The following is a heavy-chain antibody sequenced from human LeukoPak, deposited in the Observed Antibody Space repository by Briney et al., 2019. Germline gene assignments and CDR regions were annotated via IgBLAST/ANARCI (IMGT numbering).Heavy chain of an antibody. CDR2: IYTSGST. Sequence: SETLSLTCAVYGGSFSGYYWSWIRQPPGKGLEWIGRIYTSGSTNYNPSLKSRVTMSVDTSKNQFSLKLSSVTAADTAVYYCARDQGYDSSGKLDYWGQGTLVTVSS. V-gene: IGHV4-59*10. CDR3: ARDQGYDSSGKLDY. D-gene: IGHD3-22*01. J-gene: IGHJ4*02. CDR1: GGSFSGYY.